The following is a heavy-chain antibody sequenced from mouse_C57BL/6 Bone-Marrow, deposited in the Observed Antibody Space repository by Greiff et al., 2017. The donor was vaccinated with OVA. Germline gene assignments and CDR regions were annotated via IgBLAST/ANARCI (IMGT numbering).Heavy chain of an antibody. D-gene: IGHD2-4*01. V-gene: IGHV5-15*01. Sequence: EVMLVESGGGLVQPGGSLKLSCAASGFTFSDYGMAWVRQAPRKGPEWVAFISNLAYSIYYADTVTGRFTISSENAKNTLYLEMSSLRSEDTAMYYCARLPSIYYDYDGFAMDYWGQGTSVTVSS. CDR1: GFTFSDYG. J-gene: IGHJ4*01. CDR2: ISNLAYSI. CDR3: ARLPSIYYDYDGFAMDY.